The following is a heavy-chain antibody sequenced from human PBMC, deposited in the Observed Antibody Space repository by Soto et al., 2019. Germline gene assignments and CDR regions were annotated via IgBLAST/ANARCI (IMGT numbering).Heavy chain of an antibody. CDR1: GGSTSSYY. V-gene: IGHV4-59*01. J-gene: IGHJ4*02. CDR3: ARVGQGHFDY. D-gene: IGHD3-10*01. CDR2: VYYSGNT. Sequence: QVQLQESGPGLVKPSETLSLTCTVSGGSTSSYYGSWIRQPPGKGLEWIGYVYYSGNTNYNPSLKSRVTISVDTSKNQFSLKLSSVTAADTAVYYCARVGQGHFDYWGQGTLVTVSS.